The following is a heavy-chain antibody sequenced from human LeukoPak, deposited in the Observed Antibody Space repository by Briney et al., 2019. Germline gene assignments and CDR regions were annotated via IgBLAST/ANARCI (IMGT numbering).Heavy chain of an antibody. CDR1: GGTFTSYY. CDR3: ARAPFSSGWYLPWGYMDV. J-gene: IGHJ6*03. CDR2: INPSGGSN. Sequence: ASVKVSCKASGGTFTSYYMHWVRQAPGQGLEWMGIINPSGGSNTYAQKFQGRVSMTTDTSTSTAYMELRSLRSDDTAVYYCARAPFSSGWYLPWGYMDVWGKGTTVTISS. D-gene: IGHD6-19*01. V-gene: IGHV1-46*01.